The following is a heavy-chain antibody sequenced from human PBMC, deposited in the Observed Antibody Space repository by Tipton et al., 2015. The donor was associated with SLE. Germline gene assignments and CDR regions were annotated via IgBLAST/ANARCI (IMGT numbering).Heavy chain of an antibody. CDR3: AREVVGADDAFDL. CDR1: CGSISILY. D-gene: IGHD1-26*01. J-gene: IGHJ3*01. V-gene: IGHV4-59*01. Sequence: LRLSCTVSCGSISILYWCWIWQPPGKGLEWIGCIYYSGSTNYNPSLKSRVTISVDTSKNQFSLKLSSVSAADTAVYYCAREVVGADDAFDLWGQGTMVTVSS. CDR2: IYYSGST.